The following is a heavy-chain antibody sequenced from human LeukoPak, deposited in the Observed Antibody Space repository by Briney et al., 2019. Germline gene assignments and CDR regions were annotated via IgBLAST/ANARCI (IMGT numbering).Heavy chain of an antibody. V-gene: IGHV1-69*05. Sequence: GASVKVSCKASGGTFSSYAISWVRQAPGQGLEWMGGIIPIFGTANYARKFQGRVTITTDESTSTAYMELSSLRSEDTAVYYCARGADHLTYYDYVWGSYRYTYFDYWGQGTLVTASS. CDR3: ARGADHLTYYDYVWGSYRYTYFDY. D-gene: IGHD3-16*02. CDR2: IIPIFGTA. CDR1: GGTFSSYA. J-gene: IGHJ4*02.